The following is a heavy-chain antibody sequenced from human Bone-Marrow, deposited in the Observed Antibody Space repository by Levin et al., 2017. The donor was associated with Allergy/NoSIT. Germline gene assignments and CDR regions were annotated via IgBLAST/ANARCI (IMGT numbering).Heavy chain of an antibody. J-gene: IGHJ4*02. CDR2: INSDGSDT. V-gene: IGHV3-74*01. CDR1: GFTFSSSW. D-gene: IGHD6-25*01. Sequence: GGSLRLSCVASGFTFSSSWMHWVRQVPGKGPVWVSLINSDGSDTRYADSVKGRFTVSRDNAKNTVYLQMNSLRAEDAAVYYCARRTGTAATSYYFDYWGQGTLVTVSS. CDR3: ARRTGTAATSYYFDY.